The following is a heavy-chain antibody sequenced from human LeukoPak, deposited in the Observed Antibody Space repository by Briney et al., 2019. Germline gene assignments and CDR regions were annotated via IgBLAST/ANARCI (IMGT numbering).Heavy chain of an antibody. CDR2: IYYSGST. D-gene: IGHD3-3*01. V-gene: IGHV4-59*11. CDR1: GGSISSHY. CDR3: ARLAKDFWSGYFPAYYYYYMDV. J-gene: IGHJ6*03. Sequence: SETLSLTCTVSGGSISSHYWSWIRQPPGKGLEGIGYIYYSGSTNYNPSLKSRVTISVDTSKNQFSLKLSSVTAADTAVYYCARLAKDFWSGYFPAYYYYYMDVWGKGTTVTVSS.